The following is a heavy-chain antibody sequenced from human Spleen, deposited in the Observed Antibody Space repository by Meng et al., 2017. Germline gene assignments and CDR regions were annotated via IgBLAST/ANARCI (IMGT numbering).Heavy chain of an antibody. J-gene: IGHJ4*02. CDR3: ARDQGAVHNSGWYSHDY. CDR1: GGTFSRYA. V-gene: IGHV1-69*05. D-gene: IGHD6-19*01. Sequence: SVKVSCQASGGTFSRYAISWVRQASGQGLAWMGGIIPIIGTAKYAQKFQGRVTITTDESTSTAYMELRSLRSEDTAVYYCARDQGAVHNSGWYSHDYGGQGTLVTVSS. CDR2: IIPIIGTA.